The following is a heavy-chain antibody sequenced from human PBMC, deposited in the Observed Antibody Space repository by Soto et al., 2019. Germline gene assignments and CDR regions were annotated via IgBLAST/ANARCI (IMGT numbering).Heavy chain of an antibody. V-gene: IGHV3-21*06. CDR1: GFTFTRYS. Sequence: GGSLRLSCAASGFTFTRYSMNWVRQAPGKGLEWVSSISSTTNYIYYGDSMKGRFTISRDNAKNSLYLEMNSLRAEDTAVYYCARESEDFTSNFDYWGQGTLVTVSS. CDR2: ISSTTNYI. J-gene: IGHJ4*02. CDR3: ARESEDFTSNFDY.